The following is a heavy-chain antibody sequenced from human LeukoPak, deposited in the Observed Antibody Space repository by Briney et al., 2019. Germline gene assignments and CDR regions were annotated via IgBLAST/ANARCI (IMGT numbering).Heavy chain of an antibody. J-gene: IGHJ4*02. V-gene: IGHV1-58*02. Sequence: ASVKVSCKASGFTFTSSSMQWVRQARGQRLEWIGWIAVGSGNTNYAQKFQGRVTITRDMSTSTAYMELGSLRSEDTAVYYCAAVFGSGYYYYFDYWGRGTLVTVSS. CDR3: AAVFGSGYYYYFDY. D-gene: IGHD3-22*01. CDR2: IAVGSGNT. CDR1: GFTFTSSS.